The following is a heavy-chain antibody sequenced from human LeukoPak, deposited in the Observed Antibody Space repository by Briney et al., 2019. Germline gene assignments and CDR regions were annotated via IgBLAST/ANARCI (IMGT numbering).Heavy chain of an antibody. CDR3: AAYYYGSGSYYIYGMDV. CDR1: GYTFTSYD. V-gene: IGHV1-8*01. D-gene: IGHD3-10*01. Sequence: ASVKVSCKSSGYTFTSYDINWVRQATGQGLEWMGWMNPNSGNTGYAQKFQGRVTMTRNTSISTAYMELSSLRSEDTAVYYCAAYYYGSGSYYIYGMDVWGQGTTVTVSS. CDR2: MNPNSGNT. J-gene: IGHJ6*02.